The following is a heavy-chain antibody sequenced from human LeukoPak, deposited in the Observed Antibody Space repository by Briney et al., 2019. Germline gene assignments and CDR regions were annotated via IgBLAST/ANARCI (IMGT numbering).Heavy chain of an antibody. J-gene: IGHJ6*03. CDR2: MYTSGST. CDR3: ARGIYCSSTSCVPNYYYYYMDV. Sequence: PSETLSLTCTVSGGSISSYYWSWLRQPAGKGLEWMGRMYTSGSTNYNPSLKSRVTMSVDTSKNQFSLKLSSVTAADTAVYYCARGIYCSSTSCVPNYYYYYMDVWGKGTTVTVSS. CDR1: GGSISSYY. V-gene: IGHV4-4*07. D-gene: IGHD2-2*01.